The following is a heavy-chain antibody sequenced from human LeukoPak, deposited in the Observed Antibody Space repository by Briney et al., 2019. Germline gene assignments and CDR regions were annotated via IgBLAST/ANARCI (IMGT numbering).Heavy chain of an antibody. J-gene: IGHJ4*02. CDR2: ISGDGGST. V-gene: IGHV3-43*02. CDR1: GFTFDDYA. CDR3: AKDIAGSSWSWSLYDY. Sequence: GGSLRLSCAASGFTFDDYAMHWVRQAPGKGLEWVSLISGDGGSTYYADSVKGRFTVSRDNSKNSLYLQMNSLRTEDTALYYCAKDIAGSSWSWSLYDYWGQGTLVTVSS. D-gene: IGHD6-13*01.